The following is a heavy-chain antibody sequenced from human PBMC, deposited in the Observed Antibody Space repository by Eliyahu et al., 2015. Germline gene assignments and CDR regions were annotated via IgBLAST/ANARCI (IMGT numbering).Heavy chain of an antibody. Sequence: QVQLQQWGAGXXKHSXTLSLTXXVSGGNFDIYYWTWIRQPLGKGLEWIGEINQNGGSNYNPSLKSRLTMSADMSNYRFSLKLTSVTAADAAMYFCAFGGAVTGAGTDYWGQGTLVTVSS. CDR1: GGNFDIYY. V-gene: IGHV4-34*08. J-gene: IGHJ4*02. CDR2: INQNGGS. CDR3: AFGGAVTGAGTDY. D-gene: IGHD6-19*01.